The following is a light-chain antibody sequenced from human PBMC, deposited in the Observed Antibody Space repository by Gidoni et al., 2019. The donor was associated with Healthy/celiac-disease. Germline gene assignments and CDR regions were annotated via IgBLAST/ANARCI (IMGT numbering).Light chain of an antibody. CDR2: RNN. CDR3: AAWDDSLSALWV. J-gene: IGLJ3*02. CDR1: SSNIGSKY. Sequence: QSVLTQPPSASGTPGKRVTISCSGSSSNIGSKYVYWYQQLPGTAPKLLIYRNNQRPSGVPDRFSGSKSGTSASLAISGLRSEDEADYYCAAWDDSLSALWVFGGGTKLTVL. V-gene: IGLV1-47*01.